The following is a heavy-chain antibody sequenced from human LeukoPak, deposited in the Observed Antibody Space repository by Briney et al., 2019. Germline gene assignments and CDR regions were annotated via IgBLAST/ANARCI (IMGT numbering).Heavy chain of an antibody. J-gene: IGHJ3*02. Sequence: PGRSLRLSCAASGFTFDDYAMHWVRQAPGKGLEWVSGISWNSGSIGYADSVKGRFTISRDNAKNSLYLQMNSLRAEDTAVYYCARDQYQLLSYDAFDIWGQGTMVTVSS. CDR2: ISWNSGSI. D-gene: IGHD2-2*01. CDR3: ARDQYQLLSYDAFDI. V-gene: IGHV3-9*01. CDR1: GFTFDDYA.